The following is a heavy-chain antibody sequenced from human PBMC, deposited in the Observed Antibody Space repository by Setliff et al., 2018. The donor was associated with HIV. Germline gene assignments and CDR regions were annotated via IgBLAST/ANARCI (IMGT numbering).Heavy chain of an antibody. CDR2: IIPIFNTA. Sequence: ASVKVSCKASGGTFSLYAINWVRQAPGQGLEWMGGIIPIFNTANYAQKFQGRVTITADASTSTAYMELSSLRFEDTATYYCARDQATGYEKVWFSWIDPWGQGTLVTVSS. CDR3: ARDQATGYEKVWFSWIDP. V-gene: IGHV1-69*13. J-gene: IGHJ5*02. D-gene: IGHD5-12*01. CDR1: GGTFSLYA.